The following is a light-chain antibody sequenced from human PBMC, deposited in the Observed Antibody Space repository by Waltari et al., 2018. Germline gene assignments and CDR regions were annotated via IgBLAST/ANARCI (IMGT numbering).Light chain of an antibody. J-gene: IGKJ5*01. V-gene: IGKV1-39*01. Sequence: DIQMTQSPSSLSASVGDRVTITCRARQIISSYLNWYQQKPGKAPKLLIYATSNLQSGVPSRFSGSGSGTDFSLTISSLQPEDFATYYCQQTYSTPDTFGQGTRLEFK. CDR2: ATS. CDR3: QQTYSTPDT. CDR1: QIISSY.